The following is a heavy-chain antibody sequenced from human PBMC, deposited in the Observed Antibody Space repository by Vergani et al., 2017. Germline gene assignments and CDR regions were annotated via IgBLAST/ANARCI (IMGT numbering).Heavy chain of an antibody. Sequence: QVQLQQWGAGLLKPSETLSLTCAVYGGSFSGYYWSWIRQPPGKGLEWIGEINHSGSTHYNPSLKSRVTISVDTSKNQFSLKLSSVTAADTAVYYCARGGYYYDSSGYFDYWGQGTLVTVSS. V-gene: IGHV4-34*01. D-gene: IGHD3-22*01. CDR2: INHSGST. CDR1: GGSFSGYY. J-gene: IGHJ4*02. CDR3: ARGGYYYDSSGYFDY.